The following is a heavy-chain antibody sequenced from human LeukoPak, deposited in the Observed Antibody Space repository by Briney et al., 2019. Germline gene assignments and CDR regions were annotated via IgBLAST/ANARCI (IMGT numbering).Heavy chain of an antibody. D-gene: IGHD1-26*01. CDR2: VNPNSGGT. Sequence: ASVKVSCKASGYTFTGYYIHWVRPAPGQGLEWMGWVNPNSGGTNYAQKFQGRVTMTRDTSISTAYMELSRLRSDDTAVYYCARRLVDSNDGYDVWGQGTMVTVSS. CDR3: ARRLVDSNDGYDV. V-gene: IGHV1-2*02. J-gene: IGHJ3*01. CDR1: GYTFTGYY.